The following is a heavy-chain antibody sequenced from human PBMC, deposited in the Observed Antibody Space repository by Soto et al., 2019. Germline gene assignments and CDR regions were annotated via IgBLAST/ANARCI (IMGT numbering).Heavy chain of an antibody. CDR2: IYYSGST. J-gene: IGHJ5*02. Sequence: SETLSLTCTVSVGSISSGGYYWSWIRQHPGKGLEWIGYIYYSGSTYYNPSLKSRVTISVDTSKNQFSLKLSSVTAADTAVYYCARQDDFWSGSNWFDPWGQGTQVTVSS. D-gene: IGHD3-3*01. CDR3: ARQDDFWSGSNWFDP. V-gene: IGHV4-31*03. CDR1: VGSISSGGYY.